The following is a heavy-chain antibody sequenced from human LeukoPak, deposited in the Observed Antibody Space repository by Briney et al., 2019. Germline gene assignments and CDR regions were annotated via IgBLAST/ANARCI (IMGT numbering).Heavy chain of an antibody. Sequence: GGSLRLSCAASGFTFNSYAMHWVRQAPGPGLEWVAVVATDGEDNHHADSMRGRFTISRDNSKNSLYLQMNSVRIEDAAVYYCARDRERFAVYYFDYWGQGTLVTVSS. V-gene: IGHV3-30*04. D-gene: IGHD6-19*01. J-gene: IGHJ4*02. CDR3: ARDRERFAVYYFDY. CDR2: VATDGEDN. CDR1: GFTFNSYA.